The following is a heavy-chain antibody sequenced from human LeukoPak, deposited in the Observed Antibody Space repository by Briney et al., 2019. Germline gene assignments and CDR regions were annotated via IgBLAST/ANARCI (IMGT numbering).Heavy chain of an antibody. V-gene: IGHV4-34*01. D-gene: IGHD3-10*01. Sequence: SETLSLTCAVYGGSFSGYYWSWIRQPPGKGLEWIGEINHSGSTNYNPSLKSRVTISVDTSKDQFSLKLSSVTAADTAVYYCARGPWGRGVPQAFDYWGQGTLVTVSS. CDR2: INHSGST. CDR3: ARGPWGRGVPQAFDY. CDR1: GGSFSGYY. J-gene: IGHJ4*02.